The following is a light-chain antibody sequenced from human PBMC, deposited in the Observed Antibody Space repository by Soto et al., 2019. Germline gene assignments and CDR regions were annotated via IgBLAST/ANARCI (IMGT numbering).Light chain of an antibody. J-gene: IGLJ3*02. CDR3: AAWDDSLSAWV. CDR2: SNN. V-gene: IGLV1-47*02. CDR1: RSNIGTNT. Sequence: QSVLTQPPSASGTAGQRVTISCSGSRSNIGTNTVHWYQQLPRTAPKLLIHSNNQRPSGVPDRFSGSNSGSSASLAISGLRSEDEADYFCAAWDDSLSAWVFGGGTKLTVL.